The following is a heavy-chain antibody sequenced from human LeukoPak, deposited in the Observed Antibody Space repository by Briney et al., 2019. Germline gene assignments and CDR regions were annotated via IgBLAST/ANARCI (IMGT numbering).Heavy chain of an antibody. CDR2: INPNSGGT. J-gene: IGHJ6*02. Sequence: GASVKVSCRASGYTFTGYYMHWVRQAPGQGLEWMGWINPNSGGTNYAQKFQGWVTMTRDTSISTAYMELSRLRSDDTAVYYCARDRSSGWSQEPYYYYGMDVWGQGTTVTVSS. CDR3: ARDRSSGWSQEPYYYYGMDV. V-gene: IGHV1-2*04. CDR1: GYTFTGYY. D-gene: IGHD6-19*01.